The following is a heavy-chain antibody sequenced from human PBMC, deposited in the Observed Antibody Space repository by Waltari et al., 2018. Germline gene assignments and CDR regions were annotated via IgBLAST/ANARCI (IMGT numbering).Heavy chain of an antibody. CDR3: ARGRYHYDSSAYLDI. Sequence: QVQLQESGPGLVKPSETLSLTCTVSGGSISSHYWSWIRQPPGKGLEWIGYIYYSGSTNYNPSLKSRVTISVDTSKNQFSLKLSSVTAADTAVYYCARGRYHYDSSAYLDIWGQGTMVTVSS. CDR2: IYYSGST. CDR1: GGSISSHY. D-gene: IGHD3-22*01. V-gene: IGHV4-59*11. J-gene: IGHJ3*02.